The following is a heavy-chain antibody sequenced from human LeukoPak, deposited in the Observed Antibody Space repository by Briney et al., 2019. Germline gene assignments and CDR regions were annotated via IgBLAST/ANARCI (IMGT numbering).Heavy chain of an antibody. CDR2: INQGGST. Sequence: SETLSLTCAVSGGSFSGYSWSWIRQPPGKGLEWIGEINQGGSTNYNPSLKSRVTISIDTSKSQFSVKVNSVTAADTAVYYCARCDSGGWFFDSWGQGALVTVSS. J-gene: IGHJ4*02. CDR1: GGSFSGYS. D-gene: IGHD6-19*01. V-gene: IGHV4-34*01. CDR3: ARCDSGGWFFDS.